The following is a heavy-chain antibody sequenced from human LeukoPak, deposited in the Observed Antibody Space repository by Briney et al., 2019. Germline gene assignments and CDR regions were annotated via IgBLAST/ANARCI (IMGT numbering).Heavy chain of an antibody. CDR1: GFTFSSYS. V-gene: IGHV3-48*02. Sequence: PGGSLRLSCAASGFTFSSYSMNWVRQAPGKGLEWVSYISGSNTTIYYADSVKGRFTISRDNAKNSLYLQMNSLRDEDTAVYYCARDPGTYFYDSSGYQWGQGTLVTVSS. D-gene: IGHD3-22*01. CDR3: ARDPGTYFYDSSGYQ. CDR2: ISGSNTTI. J-gene: IGHJ4*02.